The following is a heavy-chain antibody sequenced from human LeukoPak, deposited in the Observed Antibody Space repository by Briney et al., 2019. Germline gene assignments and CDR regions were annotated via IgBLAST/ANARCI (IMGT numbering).Heavy chain of an antibody. CDR2: ITSGGDYI. J-gene: IGHJ4*02. CDR3: ARGHYDVLAASYKWTPDY. D-gene: IGHD3-9*01. CDR1: GFTFNTFN. Sequence: PGGSLRLSCAASGFTFNTFNMNWVRQAPGKGLEWVSSITSGGDYIYYADSVKGRFTTSRDNAKNSLSLQLNSLRVEDTAVYYCARGHYDVLAASYKWTPDYWGQGTLVTVSS. V-gene: IGHV3-21*01.